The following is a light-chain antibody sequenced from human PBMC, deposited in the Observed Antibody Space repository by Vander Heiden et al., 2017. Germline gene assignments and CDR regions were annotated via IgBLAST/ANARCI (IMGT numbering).Light chain of an antibody. CDR3: AAWDDSLNGPNWV. CDR2: SNN. Sequence: QSVLTQPPSASGTPGQRVTISCSGSSSHIGSNTVNWYQQLPVTAPNLLIYSNNQRPAGVPDRFSGSKSGTSASLASSGLQSEDEADYYCAAWDDSLNGPNWVFGGGTKLTVL. CDR1: SSHIGSNT. J-gene: IGLJ3*02. V-gene: IGLV1-44*01.